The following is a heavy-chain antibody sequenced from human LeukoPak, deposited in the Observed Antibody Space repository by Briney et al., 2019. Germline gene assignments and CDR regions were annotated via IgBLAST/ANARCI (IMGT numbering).Heavy chain of an antibody. D-gene: IGHD3-22*01. J-gene: IGHJ4*02. Sequence: GGSLRLXCAASGFTFDDYGMSWVRRAPGKGLEWVSGINWNGGSTGYADSVKGRFTISRDNAKNSLYLQMNSLRAEDTALYYCARDEYYYDSSGYSVDYWGQGTLVTVSS. CDR1: GFTFDDYG. V-gene: IGHV3-20*04. CDR3: ARDEYYYDSSGYSVDY. CDR2: INWNGGST.